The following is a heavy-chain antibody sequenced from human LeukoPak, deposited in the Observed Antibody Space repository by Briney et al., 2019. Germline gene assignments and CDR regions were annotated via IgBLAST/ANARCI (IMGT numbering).Heavy chain of an antibody. J-gene: IGHJ4*02. CDR1: GFTLSTYT. D-gene: IGHD3-16*01. CDR3: AIDPDWGTHS. V-gene: IGHV3-23*01. Sequence: PVGSLRLSCAASGFTLSTYTMYWVRAPPGERLGWVSIIGNNGGGIPYADSVKGRFTISRDNFKNALYLQMNSLRVEDTAVYYCAIDPDWGTHSWGQGVLVTVSS. CDR2: IGNNGGGI.